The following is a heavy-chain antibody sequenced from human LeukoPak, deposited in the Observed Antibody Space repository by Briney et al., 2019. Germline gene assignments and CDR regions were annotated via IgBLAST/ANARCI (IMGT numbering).Heavy chain of an antibody. D-gene: IGHD2-2*01. CDR3: GRGFALVPAGIPDY. CDR1: GFTFSSYS. V-gene: IGHV3-23*01. Sequence: GGSLRLSCAASGFTFSSYSMNWVRQAPGKGLEWVSAISGSGGSTYYADSVKGRFTISRDNAKNTLYLQMNSLRAEDTAIYYCGRGFALVPAGIPDYWGQGILVTVSS. J-gene: IGHJ4*02. CDR2: ISGSGGST.